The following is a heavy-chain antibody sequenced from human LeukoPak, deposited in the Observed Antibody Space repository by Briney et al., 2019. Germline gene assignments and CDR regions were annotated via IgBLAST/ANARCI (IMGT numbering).Heavy chain of an antibody. Sequence: PGPTLLKPTQTLTLTCTFSGFSLSTNDVGVGWIRQPPGEALAWLALIYWDDDKRYSPSQKSRLTITKDTSKNQVVLTMANMDPADTATYYCAFSKYSRSDFDSWGQGTLVTVSS. V-gene: IGHV2-5*02. CDR1: GFSLSTNDVG. CDR3: AFSKYSRSDFDS. D-gene: IGHD6-6*01. J-gene: IGHJ4*02. CDR2: IYWDDDK.